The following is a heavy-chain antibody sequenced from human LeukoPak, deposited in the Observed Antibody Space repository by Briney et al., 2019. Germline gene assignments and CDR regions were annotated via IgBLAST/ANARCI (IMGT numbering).Heavy chain of an antibody. Sequence: RGESLKISCKGSGYKFTNYWIGWVRQMPGKGLEWMGSVYPGDSAARYSPSFQGQVTVSADRSISTAYLQWSSLKASDTAMYYCARQFYYDRSGFFEGAYWGQGSLVTVSS. J-gene: IGHJ4*02. CDR3: ARQFYYDRSGFFEGAY. CDR2: VYPGDSAA. V-gene: IGHV5-51*01. CDR1: GYKFTNYW. D-gene: IGHD3-22*01.